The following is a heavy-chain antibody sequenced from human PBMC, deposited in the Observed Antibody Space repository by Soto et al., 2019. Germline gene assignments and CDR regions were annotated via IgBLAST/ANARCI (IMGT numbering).Heavy chain of an antibody. CDR1: GGASMSHFY. V-gene: IGHV4-59*01. CDR3: ARLNGYCISTNCHGYYGMDV. D-gene: IGHD2-2*03. CDR2: ISDSGNS. J-gene: IGHJ6*02. Sequence: SETLSLTCTVSGGASMSHFYWSWIRQPPGKALEWLGYISDSGNSNYNPSLKSRVTMPVDKSRSQFSLDLSSVTAADTAVYFCARLNGYCISTNCHGYYGMDVWGQGTTVTVSS.